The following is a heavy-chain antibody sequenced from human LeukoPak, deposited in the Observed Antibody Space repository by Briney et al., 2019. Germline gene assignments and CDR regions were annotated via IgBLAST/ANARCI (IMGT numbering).Heavy chain of an antibody. D-gene: IGHD2-2*01. J-gene: IGHJ6*02. V-gene: IGHV3-21*01. CDR2: ISSSSSYI. CDR3: ARSQLGYCSSTSCYEDV. CDR1: GFTFSSYW. Sequence: GGSLRLSCAASGFTFSSYWMSWVRQAPGKGLEWVSSISSSSSYIYYADSVKGRFTITRDNAKNSLYLQMNSLRAEDTAVYYCARSQLGYCSSTSCYEDVWGQGTTVTVSS.